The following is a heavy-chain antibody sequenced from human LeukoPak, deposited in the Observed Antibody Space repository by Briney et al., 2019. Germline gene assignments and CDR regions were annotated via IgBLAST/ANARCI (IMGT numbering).Heavy chain of an antibody. CDR2: ISSSAGYM. CDR1: GFIFRDYH. CDR3: ARGPWDYYDSSNYRTFDY. J-gene: IGHJ4*02. V-gene: IGHV3-21*01. D-gene: IGHD3-22*01. Sequence: GGSLRLSCAASGFIFRDYHIHWVRQAPGKGLEWVSSISSSAGYMYYADSVKGRFTISRDNAKNSLYLQMNTLRAEDTAVYYCARGPWDYYDSSNYRTFDYWGQGTLVTVSS.